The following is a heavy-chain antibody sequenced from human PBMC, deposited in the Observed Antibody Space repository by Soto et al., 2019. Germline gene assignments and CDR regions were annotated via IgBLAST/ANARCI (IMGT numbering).Heavy chain of an antibody. CDR1: GFTFSGSA. J-gene: IGHJ6*02. D-gene: IGHD6-19*01. CDR3: TRPTAAPPAGSGWYPPIGDV. V-gene: IGHV3-73*02. Sequence: EVQLVESGGGLAQPGGSVKLSCAASGFTFSGSAIYWVRQASGKGLEWVGRIRSKANSYATTYAASVKGRFTISRDDSKNTAYLQMNSLKTDDTAVYYCTRPTAAPPAGSGWYPPIGDVWGQGTTVTVSS. CDR2: IRSKANSYAT.